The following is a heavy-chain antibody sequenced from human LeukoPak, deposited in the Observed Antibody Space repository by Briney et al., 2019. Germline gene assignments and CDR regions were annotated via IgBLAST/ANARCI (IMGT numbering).Heavy chain of an antibody. J-gene: IGHJ6*02. CDR3: ARDSGAPVATIAGWHYYYGMDV. CDR2: IYYSGST. V-gene: IGHV4-30-4*01. D-gene: IGHD5-12*01. Sequence: SQTLSLTCTVSGGSISSGDYYWSWIRQPPGKGLEWIGYIYYSGSTYYNPSLKSRVTISVDTSKNQFSLKLSSVTAADTAVYYCARDSGAPVATIAGWHYYYGMDVWGQGTTVTVSS. CDR1: GGSISSGDYY.